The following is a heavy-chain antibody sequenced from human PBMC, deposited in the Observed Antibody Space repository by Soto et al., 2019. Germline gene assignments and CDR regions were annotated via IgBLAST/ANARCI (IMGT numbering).Heavy chain of an antibody. CDR3: ARHQIHRDYYYYGMDV. V-gene: IGHV3-53*02. J-gene: IGHJ6*02. Sequence: EVQLVETGGGLIQPGGSLRLSCAASGFTVSSNYMSWVRQAPGKGLEWVSVIYSGGSTYYADSVKGRFTISRDNSKNTMYLQMNSLRAEDTAVYYCARHQIHRDYYYYGMDVWGQGTTVTVSS. CDR1: GFTVSSNY. CDR2: IYSGGST.